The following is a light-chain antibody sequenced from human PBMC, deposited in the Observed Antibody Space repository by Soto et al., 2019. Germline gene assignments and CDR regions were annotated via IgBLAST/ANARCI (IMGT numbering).Light chain of an antibody. CDR3: QQRHMWPIT. V-gene: IGKV3-11*01. CDR1: QSFRGL. J-gene: IGKJ5*01. Sequence: ELVLTQSPATLSLSPGERANLSCRASQSFRGLLAWYQQKPGQAPRLLIHDAYHRATGIPPRFSGSGSGTDFTLTSSSLEPEDSAVYYCQQRHMWPITFGQGTRLDIK. CDR2: DAY.